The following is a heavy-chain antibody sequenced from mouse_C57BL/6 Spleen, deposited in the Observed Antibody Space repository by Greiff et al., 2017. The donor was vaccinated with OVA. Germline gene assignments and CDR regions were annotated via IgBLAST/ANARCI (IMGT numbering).Heavy chain of an antibody. J-gene: IGHJ4*01. CDR3: ARLNYGSGRDAMDY. CDR1: GYTFTSYW. Sequence: VQLQQPGAELVRPGSSVKLSCKASGYTFTSYWMDWVKQRPGQGLEWIGNIYPSDSETHYNQKFKDKATLTVDKSSSTAYMQLSSLTSEDSAVYYCARLNYGSGRDAMDYWGQGTSVTVSS. V-gene: IGHV1-61*01. CDR2: IYPSDSET. D-gene: IGHD1-1*01.